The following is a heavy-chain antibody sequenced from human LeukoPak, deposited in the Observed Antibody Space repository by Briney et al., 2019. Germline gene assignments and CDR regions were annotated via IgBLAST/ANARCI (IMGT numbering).Heavy chain of an antibody. CDR3: ARPITDAAGYYFDY. CDR2: IDNYGRST. CDR1: GYTLVSYG. Sequence: ASVKVSCKASGYTLVSYGVSWVRQAPGQGLVWLGEIDNYGRSTNYAQTLPHRITVTTDTYTATVYMELRNLRFDDTAVYYWARPITDAAGYYFDYWGQGTLVSVSS. J-gene: IGHJ4*02. V-gene: IGHV1-18*01. D-gene: IGHD6-13*01.